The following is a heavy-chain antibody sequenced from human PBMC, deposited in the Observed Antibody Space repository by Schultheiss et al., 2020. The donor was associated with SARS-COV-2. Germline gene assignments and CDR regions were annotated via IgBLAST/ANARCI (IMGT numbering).Heavy chain of an antibody. CDR3: APDGDYGH. D-gene: IGHD4-17*01. CDR1: GFTFSSYA. V-gene: IGHV3-30*07. J-gene: IGHJ4*02. CDR2: ISYDGNTE. Sequence: GGSLRLSCAASGFTFSSYAMHWVRQAPGKGLEWVAVISYDGNTEFYADSVKGRFTISRDNAKNSLYLQMNSLRAEDTAVYYCAPDGDYGHWGQGTLVTVSS.